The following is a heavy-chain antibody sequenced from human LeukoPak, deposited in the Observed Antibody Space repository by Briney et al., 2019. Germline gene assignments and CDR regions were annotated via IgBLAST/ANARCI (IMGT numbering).Heavy chain of an antibody. Sequence: ASVKVSCKASGHTFNSYGISWVRQAPGQGLEWVGWISAYNGNTNYAQKLQGRITMTTDTSTSTAYMELRSLRSDDTALYYCARTYYDYLWGTYRYTYFDYWGQGTLVTVSS. CDR3: ARTYYDYLWGTYRYTYFDY. J-gene: IGHJ4*02. V-gene: IGHV1-18*01. CDR2: ISAYNGNT. CDR1: GHTFNSYG. D-gene: IGHD3-16*02.